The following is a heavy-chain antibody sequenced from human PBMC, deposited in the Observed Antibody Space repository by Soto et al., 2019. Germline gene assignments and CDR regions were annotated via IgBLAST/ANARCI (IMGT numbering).Heavy chain of an antibody. V-gene: IGHV1-18*01. Sequence: ASVKVSCKASGFSSTTYAFSWVRRAPGQGLEWMGLISADSGEPRYAQKFQGRVAMTTDTSTRTAHMELRGLTSDDTAVYYCGVSAGLDFWGQGTRVTVSS. J-gene: IGHJ4*02. CDR3: GVSAGLDF. CDR2: ISADSGEP. D-gene: IGHD6-13*01. CDR1: GFSSTTYA.